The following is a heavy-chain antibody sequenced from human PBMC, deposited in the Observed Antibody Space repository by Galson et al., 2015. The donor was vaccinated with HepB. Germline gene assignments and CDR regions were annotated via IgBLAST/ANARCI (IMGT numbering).Heavy chain of an antibody. J-gene: IGHJ6*02. CDR1: GGTFSSYA. CDR2: IIPIFGTA. D-gene: IGHD3-22*01. CDR3: ARLSITYYYDSSGYYLLGMDV. Sequence: SVKVSCKASGGTFSSYAISWVRQAPGQGLEWMGGIIPIFGTANYAQKFQGRVTITADESTSTAYMELSSLRSEDTAVYYCARLSITYYYDSSGYYLLGMDVWGQGTTVTVSS. V-gene: IGHV1-69*13.